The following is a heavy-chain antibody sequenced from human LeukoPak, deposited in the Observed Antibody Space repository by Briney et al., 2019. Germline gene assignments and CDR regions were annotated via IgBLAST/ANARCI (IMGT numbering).Heavy chain of an antibody. CDR1: RFTVSSNY. J-gene: IGHJ6*02. D-gene: IGHD6-13*01. CDR3: ARDIRYSSSSALYYYYGMDV. V-gene: IGHV3-53*01. Sequence: GGSLRLSCAASRFTVSSNYMSWVRQAPGKGLEWVSVIYSGGSTYYADSVKGRFTISRGNSKSTLYLQMNSLRAEDTAVYYCARDIRYSSSSALYYYYGMDVWGQGTTVTVSS. CDR2: IYSGGST.